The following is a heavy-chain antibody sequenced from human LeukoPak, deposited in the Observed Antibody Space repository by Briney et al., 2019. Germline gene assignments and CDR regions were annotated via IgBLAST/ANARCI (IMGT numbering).Heavy chain of an antibody. J-gene: IGHJ6*03. CDR3: ARAAPGGNNFWSGYYTGRYYYYYMDV. CDR2: MNPNSGNT. D-gene: IGHD3-3*01. CDR1: GYTFTSYD. Sequence: GASVKVSCKASGYTFTSYDINWVRQATGQGLEWMGWMNPNSGNTGYAQKFQGRVTITRNTSISTAYMELSSLRSEDTAVYYCARAAPGGNNFWSGYYTGRYYYYYMDVWGKGTTVTVSS. V-gene: IGHV1-8*03.